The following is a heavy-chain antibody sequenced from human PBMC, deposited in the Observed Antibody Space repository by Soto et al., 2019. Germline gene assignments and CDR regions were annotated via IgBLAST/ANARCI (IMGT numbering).Heavy chain of an antibody. CDR2: IHYSGTT. V-gene: IGHV4-39*01. D-gene: IGHD3-10*01. CDR3: ARRASIGSGWFDY. J-gene: IGHJ4*02. Sequence: QLQMQESGPGLVKPSETLSLTCTVSSGSISRSSHYWAWIRQSAGKGLEWIGNIHYSGTTYCNPSLESRLTISVDASKNQFSLKMSSVTAADTAVYYCARRASIGSGWFDYWGPGALVTVSS. CDR1: SGSISRSSHY.